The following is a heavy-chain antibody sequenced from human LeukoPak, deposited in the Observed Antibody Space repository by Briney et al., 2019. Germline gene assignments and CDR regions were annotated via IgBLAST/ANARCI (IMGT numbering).Heavy chain of an antibody. J-gene: IGHJ4*02. CDR2: IKQAGSET. CDR1: GFTFSSSW. D-gene: IGHD6-6*01. V-gene: IGHV3-7*03. CDR3: ARAHSTSSSVYDF. Sequence: PGGSLRLSCVASGFTFSSSWISWVRQAPGKGLEWVANIKQAGSETYYVDSVKGRFTISRDDAKNSLYLQMNSLRAEDTAVYFCARAHSTSSSVYDFWGQGTRVTVSP.